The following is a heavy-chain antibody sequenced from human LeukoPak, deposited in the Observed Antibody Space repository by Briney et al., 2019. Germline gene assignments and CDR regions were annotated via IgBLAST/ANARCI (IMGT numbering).Heavy chain of an antibody. D-gene: IGHD6-19*01. CDR3: TREDYLVAGPPWTYYFDY. Sequence: GGSLRLSCAASGFTFSGSAMHWVRQASGKGLEWVGRIRSKANSYATAYAASVKGRFTISRDDSKNTAYLQMNSLKTEDTAVYYCTREDYLVAGPPWTYYFDYWGQGTLVTVSS. CDR2: IRSKANSYAT. J-gene: IGHJ4*02. CDR1: GFTFSGSA. V-gene: IGHV3-73*01.